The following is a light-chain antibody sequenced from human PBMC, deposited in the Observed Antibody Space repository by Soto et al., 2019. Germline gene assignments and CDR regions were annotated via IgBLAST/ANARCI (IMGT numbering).Light chain of an antibody. Sequence: EIVLTQSPGTLSLSPGEKATLSCRAGHHVDKSFLAWYQQKPGQAPRLLIYGASNRATDIPDRFSGSLSGTDFSLTITRLEPEDFAMYFCLHYGASTVTFGGGTRVEVK. J-gene: IGKJ4*01. CDR3: LHYGASTVT. CDR1: HHVDKSF. V-gene: IGKV3-20*01. CDR2: GAS.